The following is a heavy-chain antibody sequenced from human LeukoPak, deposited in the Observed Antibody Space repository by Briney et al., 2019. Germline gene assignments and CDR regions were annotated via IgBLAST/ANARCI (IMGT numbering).Heavy chain of an antibody. CDR2: ISYDESNL. J-gene: IGHJ6*02. V-gene: IGHV3-30*18. Sequence: GGSLRLSCEASGFMFNNYGMHWVRQAPGKGLEWVAVISYDESNLNYGDSVKGRFTISRDNSKNTLYLQMNSLRAEDTAVYYCAKDHHSFGDYGMDVWGQGTTVTVSS. D-gene: IGHD3-16*01. CDR3: AKDHHSFGDYGMDV. CDR1: GFMFNNYG.